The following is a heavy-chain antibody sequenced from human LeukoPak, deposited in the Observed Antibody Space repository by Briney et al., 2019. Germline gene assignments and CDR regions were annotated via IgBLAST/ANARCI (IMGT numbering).Heavy chain of an antibody. CDR3: ARVAELPGPAGYYYYYMDV. Sequence: SETLSLTCTVSGGSISSSSYYWGWIRQPPGKGLEWIGSIYYSGSTYYNPSLKSRVTISVDTSKNQFSLKLSSVTAADTAVYYCARVAELPGPAGYYYYYMDVWGKGTTVTVSS. V-gene: IGHV4-39*07. CDR1: GGSISSSSYY. D-gene: IGHD1-26*01. J-gene: IGHJ6*03. CDR2: IYYSGST.